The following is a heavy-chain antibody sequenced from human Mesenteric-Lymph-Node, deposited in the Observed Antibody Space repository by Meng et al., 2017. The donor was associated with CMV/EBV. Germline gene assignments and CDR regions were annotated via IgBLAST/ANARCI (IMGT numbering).Heavy chain of an antibody. CDR2: ITSSSSHI. D-gene: IGHD7-27*01. J-gene: IGHJ6*02. CDR3: TRTTSTGTTGDRTYGMDV. Sequence: GESLKISCAASGFSVTSNYMSWVRQAPGKGLEWVSSITSSSSHITYADSMKGRFTISRDNAKNSLYLQMNSLRAEDTAVYYCTRTTSTGTTGDRTYGMDVWGQGTAVTVSS. CDR1: GFSVTSNY. V-gene: IGHV3-21*01.